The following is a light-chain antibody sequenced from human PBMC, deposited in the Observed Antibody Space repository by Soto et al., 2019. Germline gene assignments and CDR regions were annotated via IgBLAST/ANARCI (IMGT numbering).Light chain of an antibody. CDR3: QQSYSTPLFT. J-gene: IGKJ3*01. CDR2: AAS. CDR1: QTIRNY. V-gene: IGKV1-39*01. Sequence: DIQMTQSPSSLSASVGDRVTITCRASQTIRNYLNWYQQKPGRAPNLLIYAASTLQGGVPSRFSGSGSGTDFTLTISSLQPEDFAPYYCQQSYSTPLFTFGPGTKVEIK.